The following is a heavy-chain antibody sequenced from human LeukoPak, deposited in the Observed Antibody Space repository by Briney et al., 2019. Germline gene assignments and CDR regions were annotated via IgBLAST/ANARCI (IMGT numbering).Heavy chain of an antibody. CDR1: GGSISHYY. CDR2: IYTSGST. V-gene: IGHV4-4*07. Sequence: SETLSLTCTVSGGSISHYYWSWIRQPAGKGLEWIGRIYTSGSTNYNPSLKSRVTISVDTSKNQFSLKLTSVTAADTAVYYCARGPYKYDGSGAFDIWGQGTMVTVSS. J-gene: IGHJ3*02. CDR3: ARGPYKYDGSGAFDI. D-gene: IGHD3-22*01.